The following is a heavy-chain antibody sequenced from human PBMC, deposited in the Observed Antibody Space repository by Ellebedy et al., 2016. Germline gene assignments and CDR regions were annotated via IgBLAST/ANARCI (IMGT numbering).Heavy chain of an antibody. Sequence: SETLSLTCTVSGYSISSGYYWGWIRQPPGKGLEWIGSIYHSGSTYYNPSLKSRVTISVDTSKNQFSLKLSSVTAADTAVYYCARAPGSGKGAYKHRRWAFDIWGQGTMVTVSS. CDR3: ARAPGSGKGAYKHRRWAFDI. J-gene: IGHJ3*02. CDR1: GYSISSGYY. D-gene: IGHD3-10*01. CDR2: IYHSGST. V-gene: IGHV4-38-2*02.